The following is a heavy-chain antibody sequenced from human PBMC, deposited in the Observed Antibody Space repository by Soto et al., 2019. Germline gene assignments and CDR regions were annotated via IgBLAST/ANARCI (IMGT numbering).Heavy chain of an antibody. CDR1: GVTFTSSS. Sequence: SVKVSCKASGVTFTSSSMQWVRQARGQRLEWIGWIVVGSGNTNYAQKFQERVTITRDMSTSTAYMELSSLRSEDTAVYYCAAGRSGYDFWSGRPNMDVWGKGTTVTISS. V-gene: IGHV1-58*02. D-gene: IGHD3-3*01. CDR3: AAGRSGYDFWSGRPNMDV. J-gene: IGHJ6*03. CDR2: IVVGSGNT.